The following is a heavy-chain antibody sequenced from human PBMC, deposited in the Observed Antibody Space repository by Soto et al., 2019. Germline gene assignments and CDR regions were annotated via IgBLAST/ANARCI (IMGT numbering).Heavy chain of an antibody. D-gene: IGHD1-26*01. CDR2: IRSKAYGGTT. J-gene: IGHJ4*02. Sequence: PVGSLRLSCTASGFTFGDYAMSWVRQAPGKGLEWVGFIRSKAYGGTTEYAASVKGRFTISRDDSKSIAYLQMNSLKTEDTAVYYCTREEVGPLYYWGQGTLVTVSS. CDR1: GFTFGDYA. CDR3: TREEVGPLYY. V-gene: IGHV3-49*04.